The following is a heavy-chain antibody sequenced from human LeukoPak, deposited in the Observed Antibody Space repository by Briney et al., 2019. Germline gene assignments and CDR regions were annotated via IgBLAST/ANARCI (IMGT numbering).Heavy chain of an antibody. CDR1: SGSISSGGYY. CDR2: IYYSGST. V-gene: IGHV4-31*03. CDR3: ARDTILGVVRHAFDI. Sequence: SETLSLTCTVSSGSISSGGYYWSWIRQHPGKGLEWIGYIYYSGSTYYNPSLKSRVTISVDTSKNQFSLKLSSVTAADTAVYYCARDTILGVVRHAFDIWGQGTMVTVSS. J-gene: IGHJ3*02. D-gene: IGHD3-3*01.